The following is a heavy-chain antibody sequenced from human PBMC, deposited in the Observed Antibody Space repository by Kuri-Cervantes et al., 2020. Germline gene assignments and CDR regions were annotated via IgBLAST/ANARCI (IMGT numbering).Heavy chain of an antibody. D-gene: IGHD1-26*01. Sequence: GESLKISCAGSGFTFSTYAMNWVRQAPGKGLEWVSAITNTGGSTYYADYVKGRFTISRDNSKNTLYLQMNSLRAEDTAAYYCAKGAGGSQRKWGQGTLVTVSS. CDR1: GFTFSTYA. CDR3: AKGAGGSQRK. J-gene: IGHJ4*02. CDR2: ITNTGGST. V-gene: IGHV3-23*01.